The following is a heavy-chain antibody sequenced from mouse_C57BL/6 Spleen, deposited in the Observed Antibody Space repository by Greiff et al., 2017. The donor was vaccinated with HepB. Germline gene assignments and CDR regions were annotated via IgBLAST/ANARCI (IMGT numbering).Heavy chain of an antibody. J-gene: IGHJ2*01. CDR3: ARSMDSNYGY. CDR2: IYPSDSET. CDR1: GYTFTSYW. D-gene: IGHD2-5*01. V-gene: IGHV1-61*01. Sequence: VQLQQPGAELVRPGSSVKLSCKASGYTFTSYWMDWVKQRPGQGLEWIGNIYPSDSETHYNQKFKDKATLTVDKSSSTAYMQLSSLTSEDSAVYYCARSMDSNYGYWGQGTTLTVSS.